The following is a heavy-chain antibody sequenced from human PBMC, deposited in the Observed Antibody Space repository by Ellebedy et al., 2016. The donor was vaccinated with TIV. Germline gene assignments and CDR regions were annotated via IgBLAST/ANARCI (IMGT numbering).Heavy chain of an antibody. Sequence: MPSETLSLTCAVRGGPISTYDWTWSRQRPGKGAEWIVYIFYNGDTNYNPSLSSRMIMLVDTSNDQFSLMQGSVTAADTAVYYCARGRYAGLSPYYRYYYMDVWGKGTTVTVSS. CDR2: IFYNGDT. J-gene: IGHJ6*03. CDR1: GGPISTYD. V-gene: IGHV4-59*01. D-gene: IGHD2-8*01. CDR3: ARGRYAGLSPYYRYYYMDV.